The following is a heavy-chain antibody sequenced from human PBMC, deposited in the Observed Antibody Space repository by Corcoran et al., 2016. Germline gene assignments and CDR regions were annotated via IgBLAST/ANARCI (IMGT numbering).Heavy chain of an antibody. Sequence: QVQLQESGPGLVKPSETLSLTCTVSGGSISSYYWSWIRQPPGKGLEWIGYISYSGSTNYNPSLKSRVTISVDTSKNQFSLKLSPVTAADTAVYYGARGVWPWGQGTLVTVSS. V-gene: IGHV4-59*01. J-gene: IGHJ4*02. CDR2: ISYSGST. D-gene: IGHD6-13*01. CDR3: ARGVWP. CDR1: GGSISSYY.